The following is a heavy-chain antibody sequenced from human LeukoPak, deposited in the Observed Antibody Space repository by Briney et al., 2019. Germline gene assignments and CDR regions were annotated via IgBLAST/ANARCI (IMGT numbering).Heavy chain of an antibody. D-gene: IGHD6-19*01. J-gene: IGHJ5*02. Sequence: GASVKVSCKASGYTFTGYYMHWVRQGPGRGLEWMGGFDPEDGKRVYAQKYQGRLTMTEDTSTDTAYLELSSLRSEDTAIYYCTIVSLKSDGWYFSWFDIWGQGTLVTVSS. V-gene: IGHV1-24*01. CDR3: TIVSLKSDGWYFSWFDI. CDR1: GYTFTGYY. CDR2: FDPEDGKR.